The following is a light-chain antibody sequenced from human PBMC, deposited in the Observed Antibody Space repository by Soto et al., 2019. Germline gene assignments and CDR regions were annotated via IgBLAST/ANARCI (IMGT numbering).Light chain of an antibody. CDR1: NSNIGTTD. CDR2: RTN. Sequence: QSVLTQPPSASGTPGQRVTIYCCGSNSNIGTTDVYWYKQLPGTAPKLLIYRTNQRPSGVPDRFSGSKSATSASLAISGLRSEDDADYYGAGLYDSLRGPVFGGGTKLTVL. J-gene: IGLJ3*02. CDR3: AGLYDSLRGPV. V-gene: IGLV1-47*01.